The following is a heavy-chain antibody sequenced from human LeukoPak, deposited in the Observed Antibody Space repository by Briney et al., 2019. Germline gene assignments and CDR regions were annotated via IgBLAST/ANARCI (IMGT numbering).Heavy chain of an antibody. J-gene: IGHJ4*02. Sequence: GGSLRLSCAASGFTFSSYIMNWVRQAPGKGLEWLSGISPRGGGTYYADSVKGRFTISRDDSTSTLSLQMNSLRVEDTAVYYCARDVAWGAFDYWGQGTLVTVSS. CDR3: ARDVAWGAFDY. V-gene: IGHV3-23*01. CDR2: ISPRGGGT. D-gene: IGHD7-27*01. CDR1: GFTFSSYI.